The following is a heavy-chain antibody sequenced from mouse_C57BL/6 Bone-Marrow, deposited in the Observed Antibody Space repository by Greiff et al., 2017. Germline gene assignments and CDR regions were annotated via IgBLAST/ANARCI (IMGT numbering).Heavy chain of an antibody. CDR1: GYTFTDYY. CDR3: AREELGLSWFAY. J-gene: IGHJ3*01. CDR2: INPNNGGT. D-gene: IGHD4-1*01. V-gene: IGHV1-26*01. Sequence: EVQLQQSGPELVKPGASVKISCKASGYTFTDYYMNWVKQSHGKSLEWIGDINPNNGGTSYNQKFKGKATLTVDKSSSTAYMELRSLTSEDSAVYYCAREELGLSWFAYWGQGTLVTVSA.